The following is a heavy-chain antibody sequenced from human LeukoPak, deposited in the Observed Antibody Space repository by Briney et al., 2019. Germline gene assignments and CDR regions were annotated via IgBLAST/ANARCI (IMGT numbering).Heavy chain of an antibody. CDR2: ISIGGDTT. D-gene: IGHD4-17*01. CDR3: AKEIRPNDC. J-gene: IGHJ4*02. V-gene: IGHV3-23*01. CDR1: GFTFSSHG. Sequence: GGSLRLSCAASGFTFSSHGMCWVRHPPGRGLEWVSSISIGGDTTYSDSVKGRFTISRDNSKNTLYLQLDSLRAEDTAIYYCAKEIRPNDCWGQGTLVTVSS.